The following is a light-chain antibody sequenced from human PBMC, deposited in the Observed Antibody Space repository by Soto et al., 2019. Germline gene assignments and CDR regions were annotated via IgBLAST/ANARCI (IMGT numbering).Light chain of an antibody. CDR3: QQFDSVPCT. CDR2: DAA. Sequence: QMTQSPSSLSASVGDRITITCQASQDIKNYVIWHQHKPGKAPKLLIYDAASLGTGVSSRFSGSGSGTHFTLAISSLQPEDIATYYCQQFDSVPCTFGQGTKLEIK. CDR1: QDIKNY. J-gene: IGKJ2*02. V-gene: IGKV1-33*01.